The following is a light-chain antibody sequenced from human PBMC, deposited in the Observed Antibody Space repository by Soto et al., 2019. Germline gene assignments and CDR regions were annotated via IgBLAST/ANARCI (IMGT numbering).Light chain of an antibody. J-gene: IGKJ2*01. V-gene: IGKV1-39*01. CDR2: AAS. CDR3: QPSHGLPDT. Sequence: DIQMTQSPSSLSASVGDRVTITCRASQTISTYLNCYQQKPGKAPKLLIYAASTLQSGGQSRFSGSGSGTDFTLTINSLQPEDVATYYCQPSHGLPDTFGQGTKLEIK. CDR1: QTISTY.